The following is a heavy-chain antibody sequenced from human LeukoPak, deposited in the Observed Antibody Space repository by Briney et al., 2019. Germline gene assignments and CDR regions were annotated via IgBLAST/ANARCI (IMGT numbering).Heavy chain of an antibody. CDR2: ISSSGSTI. CDR3: ARFHPTGDAFDI. V-gene: IGHV3-48*04. J-gene: IGHJ3*02. D-gene: IGHD1-14*01. Sequence: PGGTLRLSCAASGFTFSSYGMSWVRQAPGKGLEWVSYISSSGSTIYYADSVKGRFTISRDNAKNSLYLQMNSLRAEDTAVYYCARFHPTGDAFDIWGQGTMVTVSS. CDR1: GFTFSSYG.